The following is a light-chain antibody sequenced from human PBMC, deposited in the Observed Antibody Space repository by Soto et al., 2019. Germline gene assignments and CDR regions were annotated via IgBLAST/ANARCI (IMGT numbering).Light chain of an antibody. CDR3: LIYYSGARV. CDR1: TGAVTSGHY. CDR2: DTS. J-gene: IGLJ1*01. V-gene: IGLV7-46*01. Sequence: QAVVTQEPSLTVSPGGTVTLTCGSSTGAVTSGHYPYWFQQKPGQAPRTLIYDTSNKHSWTPARFSGSLLGGKAALTLSGAQPEDEDEYYCLIYYSGARVFGTGTKVTVL.